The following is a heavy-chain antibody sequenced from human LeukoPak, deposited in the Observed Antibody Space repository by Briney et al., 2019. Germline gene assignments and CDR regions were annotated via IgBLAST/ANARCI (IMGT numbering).Heavy chain of an antibody. CDR3: ARLGARQMLEY. J-gene: IGHJ4*02. CDR1: EFTFSSYW. CDR2: IKQDGGQI. D-gene: IGHD4-17*01. V-gene: IGHV3-7*01. Sequence: GSLRLSCAASEFTFSSYWMSWVRQAPGKGLEWVANIKQDGGQIYYLDSVKGRFTVSRDNAKNSLYLQMNSLRAEDTAVYYCARLGARQMLEYWGQGTLVTVSS.